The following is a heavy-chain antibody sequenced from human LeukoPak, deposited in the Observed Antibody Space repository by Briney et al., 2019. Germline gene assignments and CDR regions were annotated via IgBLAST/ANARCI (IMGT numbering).Heavy chain of an antibody. D-gene: IGHD2-2*01. Sequence: PGGSLRLSCAASGLTFSDYVLYWVREAPGKGVEGGAVTSYDGSSEYYTDSVKGRFTVSRDNSRSTLYLQMNSLRVEDTGVYYCARALSQGAGAAVPSAPIDYWGQGTLVTVSS. V-gene: IGHV3-30-3*01. CDR1: GLTFSDYV. J-gene: IGHJ4*02. CDR2: TSYDGSSE. CDR3: ARALSQGAGAAVPSAPIDY.